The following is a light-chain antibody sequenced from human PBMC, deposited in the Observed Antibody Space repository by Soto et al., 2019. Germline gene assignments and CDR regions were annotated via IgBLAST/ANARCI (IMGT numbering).Light chain of an antibody. CDR2: KAS. J-gene: IGKJ1*01. V-gene: IGKV1-5*03. CDR1: QTISSW. Sequence: DIQMTQSPSTLSGSVGDRVTITCRASQTISSWLAWYQQKPGKAPKLLIYKASTLKSGVPSRFSGTGSETECTLTITYLQADDLATYFCQQYNTFSWTFGQGTKVDIK. CDR3: QQYNTFSWT.